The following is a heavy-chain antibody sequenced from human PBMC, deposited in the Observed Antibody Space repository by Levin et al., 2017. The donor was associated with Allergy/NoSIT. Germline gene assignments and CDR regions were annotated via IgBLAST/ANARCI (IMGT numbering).Heavy chain of an antibody. CDR1: GASLSGFS. CDR2: IYYSGST. V-gene: IGHV4-30-2*01. CDR3: ARGPFDSSKQVGAEFDY. J-gene: IGHJ4*02. Sequence: LRLSCAVSGASLSGFSWSWLRQPPGKALQWIGYIYYSGSTHYNSSLESRVTISVDRSAGPFSLNLRPLTAADTAVYFCARGPFDSSKQVGAEFDYWGQGTRVTGSS. D-gene: IGHD3-9*01.